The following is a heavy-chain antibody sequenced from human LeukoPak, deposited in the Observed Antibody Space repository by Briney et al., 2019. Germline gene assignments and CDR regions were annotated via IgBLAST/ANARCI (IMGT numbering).Heavy chain of an antibody. V-gene: IGHV1-24*01. D-gene: IGHD6-6*01. CDR3: ATAAGRPSWFGY. CDR1: GYTLTELS. J-gene: IGHJ4*02. Sequence: GSVKVSCKVSGYTLTELSMHWVRQAPGKGLEWMGGFDPEDGETIYAQKFQGRVTMTEDTSTDTAYMELSSLRSEDTAVYYCATAAGRPSWFGYWGQGTLVTVSS. CDR2: FDPEDGET.